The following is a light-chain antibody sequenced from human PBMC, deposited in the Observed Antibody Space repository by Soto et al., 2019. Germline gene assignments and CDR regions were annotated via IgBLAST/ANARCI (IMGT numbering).Light chain of an antibody. CDR2: EVS. CDR3: SSYTSSSWV. CDR1: SSDVGGYNY. V-gene: IGLV2-14*01. J-gene: IGLJ3*02. Sequence: QSVLTQPASVSGSPGQSITISCTGTSSDVGGYNYVSWYQQHPGKAPKLMIYEVSNRPSGVSNRFSGSKSGNTASLTISGLQADDEADYYCSSYTSSSWVFGGGTKLTVL.